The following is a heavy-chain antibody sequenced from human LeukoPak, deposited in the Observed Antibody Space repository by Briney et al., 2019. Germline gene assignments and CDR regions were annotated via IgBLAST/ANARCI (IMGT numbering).Heavy chain of an antibody. CDR2: IYYSGST. J-gene: IGHJ3*02. V-gene: IGHV4-31*03. CDR1: GGSISSGGYY. Sequence: SQTLSLTCTVSGGSISSGGYYWRWIRQHPGKGLEWIGYIYYSGSTYYNPSLKSRVTISVDTSKNQFSLKLSSVTAADTAVYYCASPSSYGSGSYRAFDIWGQGTMVTVSS. CDR3: ASPSSYGSGSYRAFDI. D-gene: IGHD3-10*01.